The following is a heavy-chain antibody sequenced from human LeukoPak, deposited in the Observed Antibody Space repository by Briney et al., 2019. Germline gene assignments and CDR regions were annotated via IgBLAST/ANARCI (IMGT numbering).Heavy chain of an antibody. J-gene: IGHJ6*02. D-gene: IGHD1-1*01. Sequence: GGSLRLSCAASGFTFSSYGMHWVRQAPGKGLEWVAVISYDGSNKYYADSVKGRFTISRDNSKNTLYLQMNSLRAEDTAVYYRAKDRYKLYYYYYGMDVWGQGTTVTVSS. CDR2: ISYDGSNK. CDR3: AKDRYKLYYYYYGMDV. V-gene: IGHV3-30*18. CDR1: GFTFSSYG.